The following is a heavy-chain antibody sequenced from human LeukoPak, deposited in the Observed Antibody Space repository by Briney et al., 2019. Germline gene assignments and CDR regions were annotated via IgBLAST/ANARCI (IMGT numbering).Heavy chain of an antibody. Sequence: GGSLRLSCAASGFTVSSNYMSWVRQAPGKGLEWVSVIYSGGSTYYADSVKGRFTISRDNSKNTLYLQMNSLRAEDTAVYYCARELLWFGESDYYYGMDVWGQGTTVTVSS. CDR2: IYSGGST. D-gene: IGHD3-10*01. CDR1: GFTVSSNY. V-gene: IGHV3-53*01. J-gene: IGHJ6*02. CDR3: ARELLWFGESDYYYGMDV.